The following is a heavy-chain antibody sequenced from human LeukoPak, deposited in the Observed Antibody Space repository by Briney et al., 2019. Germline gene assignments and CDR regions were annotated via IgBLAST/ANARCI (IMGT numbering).Heavy chain of an antibody. CDR3: ARDSSGSLHGAFDI. Sequence: GGSLRLSCAVSGFTVSSNYMSWVRQAPGKGLEWVSVIYSGCTTFYADSVKGRFIISRDSSKNTLFLQMNSLRAEDTAVYYCARDSSGSLHGAFDIWGRGTMVTVSS. V-gene: IGHV3-53*01. D-gene: IGHD1-26*01. CDR1: GFTVSSNY. CDR2: IYSGCTT. J-gene: IGHJ3*02.